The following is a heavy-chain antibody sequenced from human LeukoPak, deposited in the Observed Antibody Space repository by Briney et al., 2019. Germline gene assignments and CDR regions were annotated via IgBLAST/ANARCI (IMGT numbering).Heavy chain of an antibody. CDR2: IFYIRNT. V-gene: IGHV4-61*08. D-gene: IGHD1-26*01. Sequence: PSETLSLTCTVSGGSVGSAGYYWSWIRQPPGGGLEWIGYIFYIRNTNYNPSLKSRVTMSLDPSKNQFSLKLNSVTAADTAVYYCARTQSQSGSYRYYFGYWGQGTLVTVSS. CDR1: GGSVGSAGYY. CDR3: ARTQSQSGSYRYYFGY. J-gene: IGHJ4*02.